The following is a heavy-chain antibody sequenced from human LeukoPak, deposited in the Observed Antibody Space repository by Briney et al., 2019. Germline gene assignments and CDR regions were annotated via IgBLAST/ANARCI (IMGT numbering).Heavy chain of an antibody. CDR1: GYTFTRYW. Sequence: GESLKISWKASGYTFTRYWIGWVRQVPGKGLEWMGIIYPGDSDTTYSPSFRGQVTISADKSSSIIYLQWSSLKASDTAMYYCAREGNTRHYMDVWGKGTTVSVS. CDR3: AREGNTRHYMDV. D-gene: IGHD2-15*01. J-gene: IGHJ6*03. CDR2: IYPGDSDT. V-gene: IGHV5-51*01.